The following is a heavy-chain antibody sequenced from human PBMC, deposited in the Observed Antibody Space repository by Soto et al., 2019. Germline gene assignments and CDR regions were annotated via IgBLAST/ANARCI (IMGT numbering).Heavy chain of an antibody. Sequence: VQLVETGGGLIQPGGSLRLSCVASGFSVTTNYIIWVRQPPGKGLEWVSTTFTGGSTHYADSVKGRFSISRDNSKNTVYLQMNNLRVEDTAVYYCAKKPPSSIQGWAFGMDVWGQGTTVSVSS. J-gene: IGHJ6*02. CDR2: TFTGGST. V-gene: IGHV3-53*02. CDR3: AKKPPSSIQGWAFGMDV. CDR1: GFSVTTNY. D-gene: IGHD1-26*01.